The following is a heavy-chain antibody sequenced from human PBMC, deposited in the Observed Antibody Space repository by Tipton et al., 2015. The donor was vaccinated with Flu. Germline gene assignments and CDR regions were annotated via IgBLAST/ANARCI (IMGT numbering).Heavy chain of an antibody. V-gene: IGHV1-69*04. D-gene: IGHD1-26*01. CDR3: ARGGTQWELRPPDY. Sequence: QVQLVQSGAEVKKPGSSVKVSCKASGGTFSSYAFSWVRQAPGQGLEWMGRIIPILGIANYAQKFQGRVTITADKSTSTAYMELSSLRSEDTAVYYCARGGTQWELRPPDYWGQGTLVTVSS. CDR2: IIPILGIA. J-gene: IGHJ4*02. CDR1: GGTFSSYA.